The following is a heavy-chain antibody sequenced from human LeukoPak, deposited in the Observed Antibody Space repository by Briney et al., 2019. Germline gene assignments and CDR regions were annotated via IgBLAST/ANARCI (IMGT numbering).Heavy chain of an antibody. Sequence: ASVKVSCKXSGYTFTSYDINWVRQATGQGLERMGWMNPNSGNTGYAQKFQGRVTMTRNTSISTAYMELSSLRSEDTAVYYCARGCRSAAGTSNWFDPWGQGTLVTVSS. V-gene: IGHV1-8*01. CDR1: GYTFTSYD. CDR2: MNPNSGNT. J-gene: IGHJ5*02. D-gene: IGHD6-13*01. CDR3: ARGCRSAAGTSNWFDP.